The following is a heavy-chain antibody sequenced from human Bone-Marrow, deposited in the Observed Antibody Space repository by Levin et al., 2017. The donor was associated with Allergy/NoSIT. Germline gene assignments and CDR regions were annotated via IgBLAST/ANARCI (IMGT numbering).Heavy chain of an antibody. V-gene: IGHV3-48*01. J-gene: IGHJ5*02. CDR2: IGSSRDRTI. Sequence: PGGSLRLSCAASGFTFTSYSMNWVRQAPGKRLEWISYIGSSRDRTIHYADSVRGRFTISRDNARNSLYLQMNSLRAEDSAVYYCARTVGYCSGGRCYNWFDPWGRGTLVTVSS. CDR1: GFTFTSYS. CDR3: ARTVGYCSGGRCYNWFDP. D-gene: IGHD2-15*01.